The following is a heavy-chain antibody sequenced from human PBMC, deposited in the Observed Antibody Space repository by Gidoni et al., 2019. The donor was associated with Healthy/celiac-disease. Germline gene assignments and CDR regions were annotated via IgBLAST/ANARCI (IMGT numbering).Heavy chain of an antibody. CDR2: INTTTGIP. Sequence: QVQLVQSGSELKKPGASVKGSCKASGYTFTSYAMIWVRQAPGQGLEWRGWINTTTGIPSYAQVVTGRFVFSLDTSVSTAYLQICSLKAEDTAVYYCARDMATILWFGEGLNYGMDVWGQGTTVTVSS. D-gene: IGHD3-10*01. V-gene: IGHV7-4-1*01. CDR3: ARDMATILWFGEGLNYGMDV. J-gene: IGHJ6*02. CDR1: GYTFTSYA.